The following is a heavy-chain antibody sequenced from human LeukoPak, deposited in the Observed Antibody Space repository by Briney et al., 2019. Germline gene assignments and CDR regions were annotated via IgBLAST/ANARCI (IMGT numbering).Heavy chain of an antibody. D-gene: IGHD6-19*01. CDR2: IKEDGSEK. V-gene: IGHV3-7*01. Sequence: PGGSLRLSCAASGFTFSRYGMHWVRQAPGKGVEWVANIKEDGSEKYYVDCVKGRFTISRDNAENSLFLQMNSLRAEDTAVYYCAKDLAVAGTLAFDYWGQGTLVTVSS. CDR3: AKDLAVAGTLAFDY. CDR1: GFTFSRYG. J-gene: IGHJ4*02.